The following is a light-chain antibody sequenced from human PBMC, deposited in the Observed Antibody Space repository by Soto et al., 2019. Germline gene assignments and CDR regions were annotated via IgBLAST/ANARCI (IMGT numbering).Light chain of an antibody. CDR2: DAS. CDR1: QNMNNY. J-gene: IGKJ5*01. V-gene: IGKV1-33*01. Sequence: DIQMTQSPSSLSASVGEGVTMSCQASQNMNNYLNSYQQKPGRAPKLLIYDASNLEAGVPSRFRASGSGTDFTFTISRLQPADIATDYCQQYENHPTFGQGTRLEIK. CDR3: QQYENHPT.